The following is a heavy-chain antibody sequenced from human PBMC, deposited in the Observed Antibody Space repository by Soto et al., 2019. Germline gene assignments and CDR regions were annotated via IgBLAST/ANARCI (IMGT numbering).Heavy chain of an antibody. CDR2: INAGNGNT. V-gene: IGHV1-3*05. Sequence: QVQLVQSGAEEKKPGASVKVSCKASGYTFTSYAMHWVRQAPGQRLEWMGWINAGNGNTKYSQKFQGRVTITRDTSASTAYMELSSLRSEDTAVYYCARCSGYYYWYDYWCQGTLVTVSS. D-gene: IGHD3-22*01. J-gene: IGHJ4*02. CDR3: ARCSGYYYWYDY. CDR1: GYTFTSYA.